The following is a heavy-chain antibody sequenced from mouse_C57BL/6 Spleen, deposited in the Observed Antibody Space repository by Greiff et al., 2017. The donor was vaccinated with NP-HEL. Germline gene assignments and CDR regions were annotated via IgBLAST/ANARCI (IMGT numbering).Heavy chain of an antibody. D-gene: IGHD2-2*01. CDR3: ARLWLRRAWFAY. CDR2: ISDGGSYT. V-gene: IGHV5-4*01. J-gene: IGHJ3*01. CDR1: GFTFSSYA. Sequence: EVQVVESGGGLVKPGGSLKLSCAASGFTFSSYAMSWVRQTPEKRLEWVATISDGGSYTYYPDNVKGRFTISRDNAKNNLYLQMSHLKSEDTAMYDCARLWLRRAWFAYWGQGTLVTVSA.